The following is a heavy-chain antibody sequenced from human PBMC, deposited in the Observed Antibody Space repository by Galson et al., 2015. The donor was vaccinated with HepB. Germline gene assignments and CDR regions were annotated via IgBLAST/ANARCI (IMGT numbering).Heavy chain of an antibody. V-gene: IGHV5-51*03. J-gene: IGHJ2*01. CDR2: SDPGEADT. CDR3: VRFVRGSMTLHPYGYFDL. D-gene: IGHD3-10*01. CDR1: GDSLAIDW. Sequence: SWAEVVKPGESLRISCGSTGDSLAIDWVGWVDQVPGEGLEWRGSSDPGEADTRYSPPFQGRVTISADNSISPAYLQWSSLTAADTALYYCVRFVRGSMTLHPYGYFDLWGRGTLVTVSS.